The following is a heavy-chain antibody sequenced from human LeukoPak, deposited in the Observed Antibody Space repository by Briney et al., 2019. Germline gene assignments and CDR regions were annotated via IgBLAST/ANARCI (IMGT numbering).Heavy chain of an antibody. D-gene: IGHD3-16*01. Sequence: GGSLRLSCTGSGFPFSTYSMSWVRQAPGKGLGWDSYISASGIDTYDADSVKGRLTTSRDNSKNTLYLDMNSLRVEDTAVYYCVLDARLGESLRWGQGPLVTVSS. J-gene: IGHJ4*02. V-gene: IGHV3-23*01. CDR2: ISASGIDT. CDR3: VLDARLGESLR. CDR1: GFPFSTYS.